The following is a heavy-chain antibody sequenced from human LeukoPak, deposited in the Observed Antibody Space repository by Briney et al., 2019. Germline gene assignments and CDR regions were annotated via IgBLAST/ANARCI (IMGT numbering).Heavy chain of an antibody. D-gene: IGHD2-2*02. CDR1: GYTFTGYY. Sequence: ASVKVSCKASGYTFTGYYMHWVRQAPGQGLEWMGWFNPNSGGTNYAQKFQGRVTMTRNTSISTAYMELSSLRSEDTAVYYCARGVRYCSSTSCYRALNWFDPWGQGTLVTVSS. J-gene: IGHJ5*02. CDR2: FNPNSGGT. V-gene: IGHV1-2*02. CDR3: ARGVRYCSSTSCYRALNWFDP.